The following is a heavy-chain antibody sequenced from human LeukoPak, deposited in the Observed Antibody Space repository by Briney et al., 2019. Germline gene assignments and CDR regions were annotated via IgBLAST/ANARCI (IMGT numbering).Heavy chain of an antibody. Sequence: ASVKVSCKASGYTFTSYGISWVRQAPGQGLEWMGWISAYNGNTTYAQKLQGRVTMTTDTSTSTAYMELRSLRSDDTAVYYCARDGGYTIFGVVITSGNDYWGQGTLVTVSS. J-gene: IGHJ4*02. V-gene: IGHV1-18*01. D-gene: IGHD3-3*01. CDR3: ARDGGYTIFGVVITSGNDY. CDR2: ISAYNGNT. CDR1: GYTFTSYG.